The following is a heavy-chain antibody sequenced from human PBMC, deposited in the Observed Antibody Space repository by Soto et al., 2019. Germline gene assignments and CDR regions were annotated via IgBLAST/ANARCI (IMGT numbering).Heavy chain of an antibody. Sequence: SETLSLTCTVSGGSISSSSYYWGWIRQPPGKGLEWIGSIYYSGSTYYNPSLKSRVTMSVDTSKNQFSLKLSSVTAADTAVYYCARDHYDILTGYYPFDYWGQGTLVTVSS. CDR1: GGSISSSSYY. D-gene: IGHD3-9*01. J-gene: IGHJ4*02. CDR3: ARDHYDILTGYYPFDY. V-gene: IGHV4-39*02. CDR2: IYYSGST.